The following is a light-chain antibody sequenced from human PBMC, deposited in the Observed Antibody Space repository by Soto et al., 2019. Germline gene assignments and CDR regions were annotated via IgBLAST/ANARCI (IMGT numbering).Light chain of an antibody. CDR3: CSYAGSID. V-gene: IGLV2-23*01. J-gene: IGLJ1*01. CDR1: SSDVGSYNL. Sequence: QSALTQPASVSGSHRQSISLSCTGTSSDVGSYNLVSWYQQHPGKAPKLMIYEGSKRPSGVSNRFSGSKSGNTASLTISGLQAEDEADYYCCSYAGSIDFGTGTKVTVL. CDR2: EGS.